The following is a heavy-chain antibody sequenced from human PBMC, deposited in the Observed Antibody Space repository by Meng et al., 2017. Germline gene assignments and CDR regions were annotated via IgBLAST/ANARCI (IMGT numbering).Heavy chain of an antibody. CDR1: GDSVSCNSAA. V-gene: IGHV6-1*01. J-gene: IGHJ4*02. D-gene: IGHD2-15*01. Sequence: HHSAPAPVKPPPTPSLTFAISGDSVSCNSAACNWIRQSPSRGLEWLGRTYYRSKWYNDYAVSVKSRITINPDTSKNQFSLQLNSVTPEDTAVYYCARLAQDRYFDYWGQGTLVTVSS. CDR2: TYYRSKWYN. CDR3: ARLAQDRYFDY.